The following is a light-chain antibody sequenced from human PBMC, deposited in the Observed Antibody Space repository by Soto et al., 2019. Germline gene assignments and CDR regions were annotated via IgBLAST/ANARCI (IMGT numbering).Light chain of an antibody. J-gene: IGKJ4*01. V-gene: IGKV3-15*01. CDR1: QTISSN. CDR2: GAS. CDR3: QQYNDWPPLT. Sequence: EVVMTQSPATLSASPGERATLSCRASQTISSNVAWYQQKPGQAPRLLIYGASTRATGIPARFSGSGSGTEFTLTISSLQSADFAVYYCQQYNDWPPLTFGGGTKVEIK.